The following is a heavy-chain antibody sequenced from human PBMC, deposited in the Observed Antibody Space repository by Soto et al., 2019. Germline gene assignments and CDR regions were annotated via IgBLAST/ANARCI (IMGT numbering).Heavy chain of an antibody. Sequence: KPSETLSLTCAVSGYSISSGYYWGWIRQPPGKGLEWIGSIYHSGSTYYNPPLKSRVTISVDTSKNQFSLKLSSVTAADTAVYYCASGPGWELPRYFDYWGQGTLVTVSS. CDR1: GYSISSGYY. J-gene: IGHJ4*02. CDR3: ASGPGWELPRYFDY. D-gene: IGHD1-26*01. CDR2: IYHSGST. V-gene: IGHV4-38-2*01.